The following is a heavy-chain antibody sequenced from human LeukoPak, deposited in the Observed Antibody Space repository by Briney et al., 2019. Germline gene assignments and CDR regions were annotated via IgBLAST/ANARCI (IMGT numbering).Heavy chain of an antibody. V-gene: IGHV1-69*06. J-gene: IGHJ2*01. Sequence: SVKVSCKPTGGTFNSYAITWVRQAPGQGLEYMGLIVPQFGTPNYARNFQGRVSITADKSTNTVYMELTSLRSDDTAVYFCAREAIPFLANLSVNYWHLDLWGRGSLVTVSS. CDR1: GGTFNSYA. CDR2: IVPQFGTP. D-gene: IGHD3-3*02. CDR3: AREAIPFLANLSVNYWHLDL.